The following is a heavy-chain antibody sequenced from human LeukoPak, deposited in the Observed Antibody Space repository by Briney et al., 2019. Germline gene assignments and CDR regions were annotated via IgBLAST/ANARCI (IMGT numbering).Heavy chain of an antibody. D-gene: IGHD7-27*01. CDR3: ARGPPNWGYDY. CDR1: GYTFSSYA. CDR2: INAGNGNT. J-gene: IGHJ4*02. V-gene: IGHV1-3*01. Sequence: ASVKVSCKASGYTFSSYAMHWVRQDPGQRLEWMGWINAGNGNTKYSQKFQGRVTITRDTSASTAYMELSSLRSEDTAVYYCARGPPNWGYDYWGPGTLVTVSS.